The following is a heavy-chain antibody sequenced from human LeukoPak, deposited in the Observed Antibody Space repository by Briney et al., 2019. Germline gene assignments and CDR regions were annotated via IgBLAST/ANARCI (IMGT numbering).Heavy chain of an antibody. J-gene: IGHJ4*01. V-gene: IGHV3-33*01. Sequence: GGSLRLSCAASGFTFSRFGMHWVRQAPGKGLEWEAVIWFDGSSTYYADSVKGRFTISRDNSKNMLYLQMNSLRVEDTGVYFCARDSAPYCGGDCYFDYWGHGTLVTVSS. CDR2: IWFDGSST. D-gene: IGHD2-21*02. CDR3: ARDSAPYCGGDCYFDY. CDR1: GFTFSRFG.